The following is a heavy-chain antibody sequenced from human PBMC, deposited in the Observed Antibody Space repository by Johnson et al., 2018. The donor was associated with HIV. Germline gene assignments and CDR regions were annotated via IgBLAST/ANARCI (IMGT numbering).Heavy chain of an antibody. J-gene: IGHJ3*02. CDR3: AKDLSYPKTRAFDI. Sequence: QVQLVESGGGVVQPGRSLRLSCAASGFTFSSYGMHWVRQVPANGLEWVTFIQYDGTNKYYADSVKGRFTISRDNSKNTLYLQMYSLRAEDTAVYYCAKDLSYPKTRAFDIWGQGTMVTVSS. CDR2: IQYDGTNK. D-gene: IGHD2/OR15-2a*01. CDR1: GFTFSSYG. V-gene: IGHV3-30*02.